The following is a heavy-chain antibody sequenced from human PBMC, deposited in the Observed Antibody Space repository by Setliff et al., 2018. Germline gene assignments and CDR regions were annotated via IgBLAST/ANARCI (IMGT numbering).Heavy chain of an antibody. D-gene: IGHD2-21*01. J-gene: IGHJ4*02. CDR3: ARDRGLAADVVSLINMGDF. Sequence: ASVKVSCKTSGYTFTNFGSRWVRQAPGQGLEWMGWISGYNGNTNYAQKFKSRVTMTTDTFTNTAYMELRSLRSDDTAVYYCARDRGLAADVVSLINMGDFWGQGTLVTVSS. CDR2: ISGYNGNT. V-gene: IGHV1-18*01. CDR1: GYTFTNFG.